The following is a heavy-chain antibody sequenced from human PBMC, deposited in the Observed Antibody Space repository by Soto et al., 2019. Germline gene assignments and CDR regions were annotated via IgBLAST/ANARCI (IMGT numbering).Heavy chain of an antibody. CDR3: ARGSIIVVVPAANRRNWFDP. CDR1: GYTFTRYD. Sequence: GASVKVSCKASGYTFTRYDINWVRQATGQGLEWMGWMNPNSGNTGYAQKFQGRVTMTRNTSISTAYMELSSLRSEDTAVYYCARGSIIVVVPAANRRNWFDPWGQGTLVTVSS. D-gene: IGHD2-2*01. J-gene: IGHJ5*02. CDR2: MNPNSGNT. V-gene: IGHV1-8*01.